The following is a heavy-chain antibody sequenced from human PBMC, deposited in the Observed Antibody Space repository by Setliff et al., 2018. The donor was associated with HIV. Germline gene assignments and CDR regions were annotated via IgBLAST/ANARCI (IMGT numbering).Heavy chain of an antibody. D-gene: IGHD2-21*02. V-gene: IGHV4-38-2*02. CDR1: GDSISSDFY. CDR2: IYHSGNT. CDR3: ARGEACGGGCHYAFEL. Sequence: PSETLSLTCTVSGDSISSDFYWGWIRQPPGKGLGWIASIYHSGNTYYMPSLQSRVTISVDMSKNQFSLKLNSVTAADTAVYYCARGEACGGGCHYAFELWGRGTMVTVSS. J-gene: IGHJ3*01.